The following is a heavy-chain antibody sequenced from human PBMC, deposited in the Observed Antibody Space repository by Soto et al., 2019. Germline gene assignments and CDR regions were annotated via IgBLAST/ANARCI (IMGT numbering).Heavy chain of an antibody. CDR2: ISWNSGSI. V-gene: IGHV3-9*01. Sequence: GGSLRLSCAASGFTFDDYAMHWVRQAPGKGLEWVSGISWNSGSIGYADSVKGRFTISRDNAKNSLYLQMNSLRAEDTALYYCAKDFDSSGWAKSWLFAFDIPGQGTMVTVSS. D-gene: IGHD6-19*01. CDR1: GFTFDDYA. J-gene: IGHJ3*02. CDR3: AKDFDSSGWAKSWLFAFDI.